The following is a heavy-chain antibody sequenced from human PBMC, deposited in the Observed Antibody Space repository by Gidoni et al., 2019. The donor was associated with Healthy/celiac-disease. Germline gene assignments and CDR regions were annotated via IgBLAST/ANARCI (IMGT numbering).Heavy chain of an antibody. V-gene: IGHV4-34*01. CDR2: INHSGST. CDR1: VGSFSGYY. CDR3: ARDPVAGTVVGY. J-gene: IGHJ4*02. D-gene: IGHD6-19*01. Sequence: QVQLQQWGAGLLKPSETQSLTCAVYVGSFSGYYWSWIRQPPGQGLEWIGEINHSGSTNYNPSLKSRVTRSVDTSKNQFSLKLSSVTAADSAVYYCARDPVAGTVVGYWGQGTLVTVSS.